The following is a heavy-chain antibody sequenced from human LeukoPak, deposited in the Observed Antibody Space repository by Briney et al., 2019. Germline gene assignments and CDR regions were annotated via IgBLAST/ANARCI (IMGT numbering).Heavy chain of an antibody. J-gene: IGHJ4*02. CDR1: GGSLSSHY. Sequence: PSETLSLTRTVSGGSLSSHYWSWIRQPPGKGLEWIGYIYYSGTTNYNPSLKSRVTISVDTSKNQFSLELSSVTAADTAVYYCARGVYIAAAQYGYWGQGTLVTVSS. CDR3: ARGVYIAAAQYGY. D-gene: IGHD6-13*01. CDR2: IYYSGTT. V-gene: IGHV4-59*11.